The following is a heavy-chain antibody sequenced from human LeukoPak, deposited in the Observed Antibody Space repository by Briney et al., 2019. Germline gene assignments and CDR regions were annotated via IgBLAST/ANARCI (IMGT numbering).Heavy chain of an antibody. Sequence: GGSLRLSCAVSGFTFSNNYMSWVRQAPGKGLAWGSVIYSDGSTYYSDSVTGRCTISRDNSKNTLYLQMNSLRAEDTAVYYCARGGGGGNPFDYWGQGTLVTVSS. D-gene: IGHD4-23*01. V-gene: IGHV3-53*01. CDR2: IYSDGST. CDR1: GFTFSNNY. J-gene: IGHJ4*02. CDR3: ARGGGGGNPFDY.